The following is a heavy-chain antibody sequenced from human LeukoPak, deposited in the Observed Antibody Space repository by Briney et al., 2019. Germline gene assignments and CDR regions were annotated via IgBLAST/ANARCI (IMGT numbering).Heavy chain of an antibody. J-gene: IGHJ3*02. Sequence: GGSLRLSCAASGFTFSNYSMNWVRQAPGKGLEWVSSISSSSSYIYYADSVKGRFTISRDNAKNSLYLQMNSLRAEDTAVYYCARSGSAVAGTGDAFDIWGQGTMVTVSS. CDR2: ISSSSSYI. V-gene: IGHV3-21*01. D-gene: IGHD6-19*01. CDR1: GFTFSNYS. CDR3: ARSGSAVAGTGDAFDI.